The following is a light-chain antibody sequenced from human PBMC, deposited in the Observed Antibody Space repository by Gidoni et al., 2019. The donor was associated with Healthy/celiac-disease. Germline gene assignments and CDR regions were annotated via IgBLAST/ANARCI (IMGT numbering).Light chain of an antibody. CDR2: GAS. V-gene: IGKV3-15*01. J-gene: IGKJ2*01. CDR1: QSVSSN. Sequence: DIVMPQSPATLSVSPGARATLSCRASQSVSSNLAWYQQKPGQAPRLLIYGASTRATGIPARFSGSGSGTEFTLTISSLQSEDFAVYYCQQYKNWPPYTFGQGTKLEIK. CDR3: QQYKNWPPYT.